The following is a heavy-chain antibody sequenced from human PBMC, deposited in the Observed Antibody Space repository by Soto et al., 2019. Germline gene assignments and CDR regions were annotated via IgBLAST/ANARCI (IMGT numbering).Heavy chain of an antibody. CDR3: APWFGAFDY. J-gene: IGHJ4*02. D-gene: IGHD3-10*01. V-gene: IGHV3-30*03. CDR2: ISYDGSNK. Sequence: QVQLVESGGGVVQPGRSLRLSCAASGFTFSSYGMHWVRQAPGKGLEWVAVISYDGSNKYYADSVKGRFTISRDKSKNRLYLQMNSLRAEDTAVYYCAPWFGAFDYWGQGTLVTVSS. CDR1: GFTFSSYG.